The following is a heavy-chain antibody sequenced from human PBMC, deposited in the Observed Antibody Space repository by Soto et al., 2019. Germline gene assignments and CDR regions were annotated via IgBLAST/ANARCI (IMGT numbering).Heavy chain of an antibody. V-gene: IGHV3-23*01. J-gene: IGHJ6*02. CDR3: AKDGTTGGQHYYGMDV. CDR1: GFTFSDYV. D-gene: IGHD2-15*01. Sequence: PEGTLRLSCEASGFTFSDYVMRWGRQGPGKGLEWVSTIGRGDDKYYADSVKGRFTISRDTSKNTLFLQMNSLRAEDRALYFCAKDGTTGGQHYYGMDVWGQGTTGTVSS. CDR2: IGRGDDK.